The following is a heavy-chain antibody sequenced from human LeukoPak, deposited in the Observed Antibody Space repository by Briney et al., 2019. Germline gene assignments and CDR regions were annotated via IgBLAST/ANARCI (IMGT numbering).Heavy chain of an antibody. J-gene: IGHJ4*02. Sequence: GGSLRLSCAASGFNFSSYGMHWVRQAPGKGLEWVTSIWFDGSNIHYADSVKGRVIISRDDGKNTLYLHMNSLRDDDTAVYYCATDQRYAFDYWGQGILVTVSS. CDR3: ATDQRYAFDY. CDR1: GFNFSSYG. D-gene: IGHD3-9*01. CDR2: IWFDGSNI. V-gene: IGHV3-30*02.